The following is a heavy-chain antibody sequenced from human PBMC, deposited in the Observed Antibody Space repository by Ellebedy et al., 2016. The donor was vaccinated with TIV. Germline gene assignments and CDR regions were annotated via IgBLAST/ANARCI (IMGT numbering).Heavy chain of an antibody. Sequence: SETLSLXXAVSGGSISSGGYSWSWIRQPPGKGLEWIGYIYHSGSTYYNPSLKSRVTISVDRSKNQFSLKLSSVTAADTAVYYCARVVAAQQQIWFDPWGQGTLVTVSS. CDR2: IYHSGST. D-gene: IGHD6-13*01. CDR3: ARVVAAQQQIWFDP. CDR1: GGSISSGGYS. J-gene: IGHJ5*02. V-gene: IGHV4-30-2*01.